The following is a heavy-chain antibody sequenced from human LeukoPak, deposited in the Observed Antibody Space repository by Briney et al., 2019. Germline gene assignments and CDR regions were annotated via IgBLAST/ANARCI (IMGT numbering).Heavy chain of an antibody. V-gene: IGHV4-61*01. CDR2: IYYSGST. D-gene: IGHD3-16*02. CDR3: ARSIYDYVWGSYRNNWFDP. CDR1: GGSVSSDSYY. Sequence: SETLSLTCTVSGGSVSSDSYYWSWIRQPPGKGLEWIGYIYYSGSTNYNPSLKSRVTISVDTSENQFSLKLSSVTAADTAVYYCARSIYDYVWGSYRNNWFDPWGQGTLVTVSS. J-gene: IGHJ5*02.